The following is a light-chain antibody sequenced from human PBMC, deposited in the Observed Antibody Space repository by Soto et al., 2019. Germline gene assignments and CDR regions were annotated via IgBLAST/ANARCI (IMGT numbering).Light chain of an antibody. CDR3: QQLNTYPLT. J-gene: IGKJ4*02. Sequence: DIPLTQSPSFLSASVGDRVTITCRASQAIGHYLAWYQQRPGTAPNLLISAASTLQSGVPSRFSGRGSGTEFTLTISSLQPADFATYYCQQLNTYPLTFGGGTRVELK. V-gene: IGKV1-9*01. CDR2: AAS. CDR1: QAIGHY.